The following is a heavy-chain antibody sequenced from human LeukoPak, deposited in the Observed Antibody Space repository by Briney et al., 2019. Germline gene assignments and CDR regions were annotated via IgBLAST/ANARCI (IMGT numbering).Heavy chain of an antibody. CDR3: ARGGSGSYYDYYFDY. V-gene: IGHV4-38-2*01. J-gene: IGHJ4*02. CDR1: GYSISSGYY. D-gene: IGHD3-10*01. CDR2: IYHSGST. Sequence: SETLSLTCAVSGYSISSGYYWGWIRQPPGKGLEWIGSIYHSGSTCYNPSLKSRVTISVDTSKSQFSLKLSSVTAADTAVYYCARGGSGSYYDYYFDYWGQGTLVTVSS.